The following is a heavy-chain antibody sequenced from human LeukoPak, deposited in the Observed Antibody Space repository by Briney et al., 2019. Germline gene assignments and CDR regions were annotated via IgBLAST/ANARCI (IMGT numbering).Heavy chain of an antibody. Sequence: GGSLRLSCAASGFTFSSYAMHWVRQAPGKGLEWVAVISYDGSNKYYADSVKGRFTISRDNSKNTLYLQMNSLRAEDTAVYYRASGYDILTGALPTDPYGMDVWGQGTTVTVSS. D-gene: IGHD3-9*01. CDR2: ISYDGSNK. CDR1: GFTFSSYA. V-gene: IGHV3-30-3*01. CDR3: ASGYDILTGALPTDPYGMDV. J-gene: IGHJ6*02.